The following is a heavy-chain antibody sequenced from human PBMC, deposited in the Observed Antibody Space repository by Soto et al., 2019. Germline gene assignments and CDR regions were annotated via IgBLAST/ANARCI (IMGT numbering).Heavy chain of an antibody. CDR3: AKDFLSFRVTYAFDI. CDR2: ISWNSGSI. CDR1: GFTFDDYA. Sequence: AGGSLRLSCAASGFTFDDYAMHWVRQAPGKGLEWVSGISWNSGSIGYADSVKGRFTISRDNAKNSLYLQMNSLRAEDTALYYCAKDFLSFRVTYAFDIWGQGTMVTVSS. J-gene: IGHJ3*02. D-gene: IGHD4-4*01. V-gene: IGHV3-9*01.